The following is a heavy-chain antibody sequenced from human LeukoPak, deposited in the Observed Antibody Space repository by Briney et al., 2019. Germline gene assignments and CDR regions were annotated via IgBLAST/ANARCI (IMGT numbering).Heavy chain of an antibody. J-gene: IGHJ6*03. CDR3: ARVWWGVAVAGTYYYYYMDV. V-gene: IGHV4-39*07. Sequence: SETLSLTCTVSGGSISSSSYYWGWIRQPPGKGLEWSGSIYYSGSTYYNPSLKSRVTISVDTSKNQFSLKLSSVTAADTAVYYCARVWWGVAVAGTYYYYYMDVWGKGTTVTVSS. CDR1: GGSISSSSYY. CDR2: IYYSGST. D-gene: IGHD6-19*01.